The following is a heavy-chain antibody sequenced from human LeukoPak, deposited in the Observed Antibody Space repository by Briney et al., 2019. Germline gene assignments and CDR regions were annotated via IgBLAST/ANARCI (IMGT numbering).Heavy chain of an antibody. V-gene: IGHV3-23*01. J-gene: IGHJ4*02. CDR1: GFTFNNYA. Sequence: GGSLRLSCAASGFTFNNYAMSWVRQAPGKGLEWVSAISGSGDSTYYADSVKGRFTISRDNSTNTLNLHMNSLRAEDTAVYYCAKEVTVTKLSVTLMLDYWGQGALVTVSS. D-gene: IGHD4-11*01. CDR3: AKEVTVTKLSVTLMLDY. CDR2: ISGSGDST.